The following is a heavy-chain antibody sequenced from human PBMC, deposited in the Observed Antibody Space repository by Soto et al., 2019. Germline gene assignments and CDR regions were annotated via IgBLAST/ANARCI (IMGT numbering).Heavy chain of an antibody. CDR3: TRPAPHCSSTSCYLD. CDR1: GFTFSGSA. Sequence: GGSLRLSCAASGFTFSGSAVHWVRQASGKGLEWVGRITSKANSYATAYAASVKGRFTISRDDSKNTAYLQMNSLRTEDTAVYYCTRPAPHCSSTSCYLDWGQGTLVTVSS. D-gene: IGHD2-2*01. V-gene: IGHV3-73*01. CDR2: ITSKANSYAT. J-gene: IGHJ4*02.